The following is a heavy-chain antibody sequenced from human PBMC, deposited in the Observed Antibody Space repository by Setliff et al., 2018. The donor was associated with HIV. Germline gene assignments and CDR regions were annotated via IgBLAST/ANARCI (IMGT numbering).Heavy chain of an antibody. CDR1: GVSISDHY. D-gene: IGHD6-13*01. CDR3: ARVYSRSWFFFDH. J-gene: IGHJ4*02. CDR2: IYSSGTT. V-gene: IGHV4-4*09. Sequence: PSETLSLTCFVSGVSISDHYWGWIRQPPGKGLEWIGYIYSSGTTQYNPSLKSRVTISVDTSNNQFSLKLTSVTAADTAVYYCARVYSRSWFFFDHWGQGILVTVSS.